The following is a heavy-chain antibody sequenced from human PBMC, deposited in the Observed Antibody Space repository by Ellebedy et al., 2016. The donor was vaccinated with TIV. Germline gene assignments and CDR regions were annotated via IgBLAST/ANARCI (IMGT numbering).Heavy chain of an antibody. CDR2: VSGSGGST. V-gene: IGHV3-23*01. CDR1: GFTFSSYA. D-gene: IGHD3-9*01. Sequence: PGGSLRLSCAASGFTFSSYAMNWVRQTPGKGLEWVSIVSGSGGSTYYADSVKGRFIISRDNSKNTMYLEMNSLRGEDTALYYCAKEGHNLIFENWGQGILVTVSS. J-gene: IGHJ4*02. CDR3: AKEGHNLIFEN.